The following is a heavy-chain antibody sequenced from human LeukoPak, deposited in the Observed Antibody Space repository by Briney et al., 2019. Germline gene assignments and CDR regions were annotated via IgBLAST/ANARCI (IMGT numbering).Heavy chain of an antibody. Sequence: PGRSLRLSCAASGFTFDDYAMHWVRQAPGKGLEWVSYISSSSSTIYYADSVKGRFTISRDNAKNSLYLQMNSLRAEDTAVYYCARDGYYYGSGRNGMDVWGQGTTVTVSS. CDR2: ISSSSSTI. D-gene: IGHD3-10*01. CDR1: GFTFDDYA. CDR3: ARDGYYYGSGRNGMDV. J-gene: IGHJ6*02. V-gene: IGHV3-48*01.